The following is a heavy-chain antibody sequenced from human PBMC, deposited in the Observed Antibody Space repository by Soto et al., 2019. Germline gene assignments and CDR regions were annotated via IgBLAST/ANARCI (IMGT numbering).Heavy chain of an antibody. Sequence: GGSLRLSCAASGFTFSSYSMNWVRQAPGKGLEWVSYISSSSSTIYYADSVKGRFTISRDNAKNSLYLQMNSLRAEDTAVYYCARADSLGITGTHETGYWGQGTLVTVSS. J-gene: IGHJ4*02. CDR2: ISSSSSTI. D-gene: IGHD1-20*01. CDR1: GFTFSSYS. CDR3: ARADSLGITGTHETGY. V-gene: IGHV3-48*01.